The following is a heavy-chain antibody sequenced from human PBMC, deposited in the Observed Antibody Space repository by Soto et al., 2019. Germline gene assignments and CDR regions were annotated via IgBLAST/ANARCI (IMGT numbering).Heavy chain of an antibody. CDR1: GFNFGSYG. CDR3: AKGMETRYRGAVDS. CDR2: ISGSGGSP. J-gene: IGHJ4*02. V-gene: IGHV3-23*01. D-gene: IGHD5-12*01. Sequence: EVQLLESGGGLVQPGGSLRLSCAASGFNFGSYGMSWVRQAPGKGLEWVSGISGSGGSPYYPDSVQGRFTISKDKSNDTLYLHLTSLRAGDTAVYYCAKGMETRYRGAVDSWGQGAVVTGSS.